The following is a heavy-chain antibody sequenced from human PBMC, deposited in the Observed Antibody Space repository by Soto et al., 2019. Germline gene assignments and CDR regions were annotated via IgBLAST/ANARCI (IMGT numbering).Heavy chain of an antibody. CDR2: IFQTGST. CDR3: ARLGDCRGGSCYPNWFGP. Sequence: QLQLQESGSGLVKSSQTLSLTCAVSGGSISSGGHSWGWIRQPPGMGLEWIGYIFQTGSTYYNPSLQSRVTISMDKSKNQFSLKVTSVTAADTAVYYCARLGDCRGGSCYPNWFGPWGQGTLVTVSS. J-gene: IGHJ5*02. V-gene: IGHV4-30-2*01. CDR1: GGSISSGGHS. D-gene: IGHD2-15*01.